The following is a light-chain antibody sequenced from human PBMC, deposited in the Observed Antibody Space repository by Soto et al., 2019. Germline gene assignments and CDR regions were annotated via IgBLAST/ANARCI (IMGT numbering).Light chain of an antibody. J-gene: IGKJ4*01. V-gene: IGKV4-1*01. CDR3: QQYYDSPLT. CDR2: WAS. Sequence: DIVMIQSPDSLAVSLGERATINSNSSQSVLYSSNNKNYLAWYQQKPGQPPNLLISWASTRESGVPDRFSGSGSETDFTLTISSLQAEGVAIYYCQQYYDSPLTFGGGTKVDIK. CDR1: QSVLYSSNNKNY.